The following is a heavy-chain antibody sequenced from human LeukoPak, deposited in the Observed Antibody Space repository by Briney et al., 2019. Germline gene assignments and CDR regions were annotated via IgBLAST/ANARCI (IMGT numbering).Heavy chain of an antibody. V-gene: IGHV1-69*13. J-gene: IGHJ4*02. CDR3: ARGLRSGSYDSLTY. CDR2: IIPIFGTA. CDR1: GGTFSSHA. D-gene: IGHD1-26*01. Sequence: SVKVSCKASGGTFSSHAISWVRQAPGQGLEWMGGIIPIFGTANYAQKFQGRVTITADESTSTAYMELSSLRSEDTAVYYCARGLRSGSYDSLTYWGQGTLVTVSS.